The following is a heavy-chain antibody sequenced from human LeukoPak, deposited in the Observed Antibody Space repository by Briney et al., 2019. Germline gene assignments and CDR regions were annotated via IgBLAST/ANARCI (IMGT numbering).Heavy chain of an antibody. CDR1: GYTFTGYY. D-gene: IGHD3-3*01. CDR3: ARSYYDFWSGYQYPLGY. J-gene: IGHJ4*02. V-gene: IGHV1-2*02. CDR2: INPNSGGT. Sequence: ASVKVSCKASGYTFTGYYMHWVRQAPGQGPEWMGWINPNSGGTNYAQKFQGRVTMTRDTSISTAYMELSRLRSDDTAVYYCARSYYDFWSGYQYPLGYWGQGTLVTVPS.